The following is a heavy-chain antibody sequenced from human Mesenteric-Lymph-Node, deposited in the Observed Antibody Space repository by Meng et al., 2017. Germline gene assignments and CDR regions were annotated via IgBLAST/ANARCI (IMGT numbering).Heavy chain of an antibody. D-gene: IGHD7-27*01. J-gene: IGHJ4*02. CDR2: VTT. CDR3: ARDYWGSLDS. Sequence: QVQLQESGPGLVRPSETLSLICTVSGGSVSSVGYEWGWIRQPPGKGLEWIGYVTTNYNPSLKSRVTISLDTSKNQFSLKLSSVTAADTAVYYCARDYWGSLDSWGQGILVTGYS. CDR1: GGSVSSVGYE. V-gene: IGHV4-61*08.